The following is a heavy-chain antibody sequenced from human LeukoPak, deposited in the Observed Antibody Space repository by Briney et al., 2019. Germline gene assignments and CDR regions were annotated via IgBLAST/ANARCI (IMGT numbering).Heavy chain of an antibody. CDR3: ARGWSRYSSGWKYYFDY. V-gene: IGHV3-30*04. CDR2: ISYDGSNK. Sequence: ALRLSCAASGFTFSSYEMNWVRQAPGKGLEWVAVISYDGSNKYYADSVKGRFTISRDNSKNTLYLQMNSLRADDTAVYYCARGWSRYSSGWKYYFDYWGQGTLVTVSS. J-gene: IGHJ4*02. D-gene: IGHD6-19*01. CDR1: GFTFSSYE.